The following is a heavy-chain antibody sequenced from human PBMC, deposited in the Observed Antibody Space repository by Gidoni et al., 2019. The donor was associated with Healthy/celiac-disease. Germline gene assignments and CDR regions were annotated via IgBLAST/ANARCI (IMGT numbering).Heavy chain of an antibody. CDR2: ISYDGSNK. D-gene: IGHD3-22*01. Sequence: QVQLVDSRGGLIQPGGSLRLSCAGSGLTFITYAMHWVRQAPGKGLEWVAVISYDGSNKYYADSVKGRFTISRDNSKNTLYLQMSSLRAEDTAMYYCASPHITMIFQHWGQGTLVTVSS. CDR1: GLTFITYA. CDR3: ASPHITMIFQH. V-gene: IGHV3-30-3*01. J-gene: IGHJ1*01.